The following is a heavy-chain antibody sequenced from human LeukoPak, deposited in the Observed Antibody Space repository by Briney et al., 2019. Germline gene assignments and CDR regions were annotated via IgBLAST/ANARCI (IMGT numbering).Heavy chain of an antibody. CDR1: GFTFSNYA. CDR3: AAYSSCDY. CDR2: ISGSGGMI. J-gene: IGHJ4*02. Sequence: GGSLRLSCAASGFTFSNYAMSWVRQAPGKGLEWVSGISGSGGMIYYADSVKGRFSISRDNSKNTLYLQMNSLRAEDTAVYYCAAYSSCDYWGQGTLVTVSS. D-gene: IGHD6-6*01. V-gene: IGHV3-23*01.